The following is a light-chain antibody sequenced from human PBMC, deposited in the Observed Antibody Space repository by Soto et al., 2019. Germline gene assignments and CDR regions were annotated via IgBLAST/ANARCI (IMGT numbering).Light chain of an antibody. CDR3: QQYNNWAIT. CDR2: GAS. Sequence: EIVLTQSPATLSLSPGERATLSCRASQSVNSYLVWYQQEPGQAPRLLIYGASTRATGIPARFSGSGSGTEFTLTISSLQSEDFAVYYCQQYNNWAITFGQGTRLEIK. J-gene: IGKJ5*01. CDR1: QSVNSY. V-gene: IGKV3-15*01.